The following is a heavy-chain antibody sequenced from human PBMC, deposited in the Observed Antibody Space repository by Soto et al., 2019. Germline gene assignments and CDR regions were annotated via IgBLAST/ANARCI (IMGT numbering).Heavy chain of an antibody. J-gene: IGHJ6*02. V-gene: IGHV1-69*01. CDR3: TRVLGYTFEPAKTRYYAMDV. CDR1: GGTFSKDA. CDR2: LIPVFCSP. D-gene: IGHD5-18*01. Sequence: QVQLVQSGAEVKKPGSSVTVSCKTSGGTFSKDAINWVRQAPGQGLEWMGLLIPVFCSPIYAQKFQGRIRITEAESTSTAFMDLSSLRSEATAVYYCTRVLGYTFEPAKTRYYAMDVWGQGTTVSVSS.